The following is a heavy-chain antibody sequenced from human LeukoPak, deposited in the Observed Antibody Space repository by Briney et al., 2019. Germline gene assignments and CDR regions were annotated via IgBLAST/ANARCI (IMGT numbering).Heavy chain of an antibody. CDR3: ARGVGAHILIFDY. Sequence: ASVKVSCKASGYTFTGYYMHWVRQAPGQGLEWMGWINPNSGGTNYAQKFQGRVTMTRDTSISTAYMELSRLRSDDTAVYYCARGVGAHILIFDYWGQGTLVTVSS. D-gene: IGHD1-26*01. V-gene: IGHV1-2*02. CDR2: INPNSGGT. J-gene: IGHJ4*02. CDR1: GYTFTGYY.